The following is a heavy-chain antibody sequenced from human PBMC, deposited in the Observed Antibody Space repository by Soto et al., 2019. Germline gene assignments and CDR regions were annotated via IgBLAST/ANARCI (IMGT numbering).Heavy chain of an antibody. J-gene: IGHJ4*02. Sequence: GGSLRLSCTASGFTFSNAWMSWVRRAPGKGLEWVGRIKSKTDGGTTDYAAPVKGRFTISREDSKNTLYLQLNSLKTEDTAVYYCTTETWPNYSTLDYWGQGAMVTVYS. CDR1: GFTFSNAW. V-gene: IGHV3-15*01. CDR3: TTETWPNYSTLDY. CDR2: IKSKTDGGTT. D-gene: IGHD6-13*01.